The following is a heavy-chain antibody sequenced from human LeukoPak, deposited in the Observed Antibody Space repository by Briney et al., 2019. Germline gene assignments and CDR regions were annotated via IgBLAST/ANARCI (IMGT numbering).Heavy chain of an antibody. J-gene: IGHJ6*03. V-gene: IGHV3-48*01. CDR3: ARDQHQHYYYYCMDV. CDR2: ISSSSSTI. Sequence: GGSLRLSCAAYGFTFSSYSMNWVRQASGKGLEWVSYISSSSSTIYYADSVKGRFTISRDNAKNSLYLQMNSLRAEDTAVYYCARDQHQHYYYYCMDVWGKGTTVTVSS. CDR1: GFTFSSYS.